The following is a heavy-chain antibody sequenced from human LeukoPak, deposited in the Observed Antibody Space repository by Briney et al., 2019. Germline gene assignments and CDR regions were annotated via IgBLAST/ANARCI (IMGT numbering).Heavy chain of an antibody. Sequence: GGSLRLSCAASGFTFSTYAMSWVRQAPGKGLEWVSGISGSGFTTYYPDSVKGRFTTSRDNSKNTVYLQMSSLRVEDTAIYYCAKTGEYCTDGVCSNFDYWGQGTLVTVSS. CDR1: GFTFSTYA. J-gene: IGHJ4*02. D-gene: IGHD2-8*01. CDR3: AKTGEYCTDGVCSNFDY. V-gene: IGHV3-23*01. CDR2: ISGSGFTT.